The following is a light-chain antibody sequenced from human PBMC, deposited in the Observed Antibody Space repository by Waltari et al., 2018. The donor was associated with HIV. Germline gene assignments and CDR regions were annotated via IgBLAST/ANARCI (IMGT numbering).Light chain of an antibody. V-gene: IGLV2-23*02. CDR3: CPYADISTYI. Sequence: QSALTQPASMSGSPGQSITISCTGTSSNVGSSNLISWYQHHPGKAPKIIIYEVAKRPSGVTHGFAGSKAGNTASLTIADLQADDEADYYCCPYADISTYIFGPGTKVTVL. CDR2: EVA. J-gene: IGLJ1*01. CDR1: SSNVGSSNL.